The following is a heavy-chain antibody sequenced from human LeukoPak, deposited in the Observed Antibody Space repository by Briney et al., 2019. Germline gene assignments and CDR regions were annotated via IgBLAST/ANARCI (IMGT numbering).Heavy chain of an antibody. CDR2: MNPDKGGA. CDR3: ARDMSRDDY. J-gene: IGHJ4*02. Sequence: GASVKVSCKTSEYTTYYIHWVRQAPGQGLEWMGLMNPDKGGAWYAQKFQGRVTMTGNTSRDTSTTTVYMELSSLRSEDTAVYYCARDMSRDDYWGQGTLVTVSS. CDR1: EYTTYY. V-gene: IGHV1-46*01.